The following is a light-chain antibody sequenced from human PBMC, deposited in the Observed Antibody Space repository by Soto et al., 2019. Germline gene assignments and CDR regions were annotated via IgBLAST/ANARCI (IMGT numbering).Light chain of an antibody. V-gene: IGKV1-9*01. J-gene: IGKJ3*01. Sequence: IQLTQYPSSLSASVGDRVDITCRASQGINSDLAWYQQKPGKTPKLLISAAFSLEGGVPTRFSGSGSGADFTLTISSLQPEDSGTYYCQQLYDYPITFGPGTTVDVK. CDR1: QGINSD. CDR3: QQLYDYPIT. CDR2: AAF.